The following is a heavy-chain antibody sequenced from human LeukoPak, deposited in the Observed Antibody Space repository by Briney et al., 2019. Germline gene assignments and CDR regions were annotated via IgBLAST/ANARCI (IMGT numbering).Heavy chain of an antibody. J-gene: IGHJ4*02. CDR3: ARGYRDLDY. CDR1: GFTFSSYG. V-gene: IGHV3-30*03. CDR2: ISYDGSNK. D-gene: IGHD2-2*02. Sequence: PGGSLRLSCAASGFTFSSYGMHWVRQAPGKGLEWVAVISYDGSNKYYADSVKGRFTISRDNSKNTLYLQVNSLRVEDTAVYYCARGYRDLDYWGQGTLVTVSS.